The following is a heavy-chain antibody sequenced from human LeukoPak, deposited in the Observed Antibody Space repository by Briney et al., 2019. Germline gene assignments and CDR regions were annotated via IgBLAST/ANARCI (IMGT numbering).Heavy chain of an antibody. CDR1: GYTFTSHG. D-gene: IGHD2-15*01. CDR2: ISAYNGNT. J-gene: IGHJ4*02. Sequence: GASVKVSCKASGYTFTSHGISWVRQAPGQGLEWMGWISAYNGNTNYAQKLQGRVTMTTDTTTSTAYMELRSQRSDDTAVYYCARDPRYCSGGSCYSERSFFDYWGQGTLVTVSS. CDR3: ARDPRYCSGGSCYSERSFFDY. V-gene: IGHV1-18*01.